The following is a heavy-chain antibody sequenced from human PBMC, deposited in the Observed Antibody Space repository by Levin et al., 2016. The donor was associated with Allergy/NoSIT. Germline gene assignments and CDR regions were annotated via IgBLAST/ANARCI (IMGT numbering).Heavy chain of an antibody. Sequence: RQAPGKGLEWIGYIYYSGSTYYNPSLKSRVTISVDTSKNQFSLKLSSVTAADTAVYYCARDGVGATWGGFDYWGQGTLVTVSS. D-gene: IGHD1-26*01. CDR3: ARDGVGATWGGFDY. V-gene: IGHV4-31*02. J-gene: IGHJ4*02. CDR2: IYYSGST.